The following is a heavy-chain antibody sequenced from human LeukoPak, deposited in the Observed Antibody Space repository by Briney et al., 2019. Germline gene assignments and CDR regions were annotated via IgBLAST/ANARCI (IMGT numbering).Heavy chain of an antibody. V-gene: IGHV5-51*01. CDR2: IYPGDSDT. CDR1: GYSFTSYW. J-gene: IGHJ4*02. D-gene: IGHD3-9*01. CDR3: ARQGRYFDWLYSEDFSGDY. Sequence: GESLKISCKGSGYSFTSYWIGWVRQMPGKGLEWMGIIYPGDSDTRYSPSFQGQVTISADKSISTAYLQWSSLKASGTAMYYCARQGRYFDWLYSEDFSGDYWGQGTLVTVSS.